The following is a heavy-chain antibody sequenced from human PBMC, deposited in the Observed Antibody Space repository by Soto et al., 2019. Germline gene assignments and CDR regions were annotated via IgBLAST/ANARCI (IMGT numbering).Heavy chain of an antibody. J-gene: IGHJ4*02. D-gene: IGHD1-1*01. V-gene: IGHV1-45*02. CDR1: GNTFTYRY. CDR2: ITPFSGGV. Sequence: QMQLVQSGAEVKKTGSSVTVSCKALGNTFTYRYLHWVRQAPGQALELMGWITPFSGGVHYAQKFQERVTSTRNRSITTPYMQLTSLRSENTAMSFCAGVGASSSPFPWKLPDHWGQGTLVTVSS. CDR3: AGVGASSSPFPWKLPDH.